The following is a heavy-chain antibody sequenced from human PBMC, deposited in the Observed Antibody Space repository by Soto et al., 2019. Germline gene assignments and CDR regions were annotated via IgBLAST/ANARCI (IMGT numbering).Heavy chain of an antibody. CDR1: GFTFSSYA. CDR2: ISGSGGST. V-gene: IGHV3-23*01. Sequence: GGSLRLSCAASGFTFSSYAMSWVRRAPGKGLEWVSAISGSGGSTYYADSVKGRFTISRDNSKNTLYLQMNSLRAEATAVYYCAKDRIDSSGYYYEAGNAEYFQHWGQGTLVTVSS. D-gene: IGHD3-22*01. CDR3: AKDRIDSSGYYYEAGNAEYFQH. J-gene: IGHJ1*01.